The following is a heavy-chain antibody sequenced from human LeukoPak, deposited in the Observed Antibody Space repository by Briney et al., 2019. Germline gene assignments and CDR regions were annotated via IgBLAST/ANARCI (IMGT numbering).Heavy chain of an antibody. CDR3: ARSPREGRWLPNYYMDV. Sequence: KPSETLSLTCTVSAGSISSSSYSWGWIRQPPGKGLEWIGSIYYSGSTYYNPSLKSRVTISVDTSKNQFSLKLSSVTAADTAVYYCARSPREGRWLPNYYMDVWGKGTTVTVSS. CDR2: IYYSGST. J-gene: IGHJ6*03. V-gene: IGHV4-39*07. D-gene: IGHD5-24*01. CDR1: AGSISSSSYS.